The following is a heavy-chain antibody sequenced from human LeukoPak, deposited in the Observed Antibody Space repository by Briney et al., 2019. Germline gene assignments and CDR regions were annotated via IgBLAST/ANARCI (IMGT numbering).Heavy chain of an antibody. CDR1: GFTFRAYA. CDR2: ITGSGGDS. V-gene: IGHV3-23*01. Sequence: GGSLRLSCEGSGFTFRAYAMTWVRQGPGKWLEWVSTITGSGGDSYQADSVKGRFTISRDNSKNTLYLQMNNLRSEDTAVYYCARRAIMDVWGQGTTVSVSS. CDR3: ARRAIMDV. J-gene: IGHJ6*02.